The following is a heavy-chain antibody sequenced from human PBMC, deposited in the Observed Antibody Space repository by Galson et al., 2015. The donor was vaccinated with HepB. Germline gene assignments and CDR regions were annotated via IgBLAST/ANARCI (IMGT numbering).Heavy chain of an antibody. V-gene: IGHV6-1*01. CDR1: GDSVSNNRVS. D-gene: IGHD3-16*01. CDR3: AGGSAEYYYMDV. Sequence: CAISGDSVSNNRVSWNWIRQSPSRGLEWLGRTYYRSRWHYEYGASVRNRVSIKADTPKNQFSLQLKSLTPEDTAVYYCAGGSAEYYYMDVWGHGTTVTVS. J-gene: IGHJ6*03. CDR2: TYYRSRWHY.